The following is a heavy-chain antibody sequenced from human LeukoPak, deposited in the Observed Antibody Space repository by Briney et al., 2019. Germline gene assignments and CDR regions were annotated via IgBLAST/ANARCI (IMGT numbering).Heavy chain of an antibody. J-gene: IGHJ4*02. CDR1: GYTFTGYY. V-gene: IGHV1-2*04. CDR3: ARDRGGDYYDSSGYTPVFDY. CDR2: INPNSGGT. D-gene: IGHD3-22*01. Sequence: ASVKVSCKASGYTFTGYYMHWVRQAPGQGLEWMGWINPNSGGTNYAQKFQGWVTMTRDTSISTAYMELSRLRSDDTAVYYCARDRGGDYYDSSGYTPVFDYWGQGALVTVSS.